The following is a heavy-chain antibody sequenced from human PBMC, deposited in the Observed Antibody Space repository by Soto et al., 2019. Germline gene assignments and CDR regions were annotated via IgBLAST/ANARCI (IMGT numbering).Heavy chain of an antibody. V-gene: IGHV3-30-3*01. CDR1: VFTVSSYA. CDR2: ISYDGSNK. J-gene: IGHJ6*02. CDR3: ARDRRSRPGYYRMDV. Sequence: PGGSLTLSCAASVFTVSSYAIHWCRLAPCKGLEWVAVISYDGSNKYYADSVKGRFTISRDNSKNTLYLQMNSLRAEDTAVYYCARDRRSRPGYYRMDVWGQGTTVTVSS. D-gene: IGHD6-13*01.